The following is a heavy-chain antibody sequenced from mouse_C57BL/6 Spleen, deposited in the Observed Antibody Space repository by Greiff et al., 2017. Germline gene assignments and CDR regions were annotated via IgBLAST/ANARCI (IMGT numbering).Heavy chain of an antibody. CDR1: GYTFTSYW. D-gene: IGHD4-1*01. Sequence: QVQLQQPGAELVKPGASVKLSCKASGYTFTSYWMHWVKQRPGQGLEWIGMIHPNSGSTNYNEKFKSKATLTVDKSSSTAYMQLSSLTSEDSAVYYGARSETGTEYFDYWGQGTTLTVSS. V-gene: IGHV1-64*01. J-gene: IGHJ2*01. CDR2: IHPNSGST. CDR3: ARSETGTEYFDY.